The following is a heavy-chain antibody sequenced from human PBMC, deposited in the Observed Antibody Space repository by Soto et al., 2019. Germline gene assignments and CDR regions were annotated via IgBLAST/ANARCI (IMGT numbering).Heavy chain of an antibody. V-gene: IGHV1-69*02. CDR3: ARAWGDPYGMDV. J-gene: IGHJ6*02. CDR1: GGTFSSYT. Sequence: QVQLVQSGAEVKKPGSSVKVSCKASGGTFSSYTISWVRQAPGQGLEWMGRIIPILGIANYAQKFQGRVTITADKSTSTAYMELSSLRSEDTAVYYCARAWGDPYGMDVWGQGTTVTVSS. D-gene: IGHD2-21*02. CDR2: IIPILGIA.